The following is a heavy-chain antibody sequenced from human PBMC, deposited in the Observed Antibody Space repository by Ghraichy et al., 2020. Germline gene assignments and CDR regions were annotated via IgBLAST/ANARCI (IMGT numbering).Heavy chain of an antibody. V-gene: IGHV2-5*01. CDR3: AQAFSEYCSHTSCLSAFHI. CDR1: GFSLSTTGVG. CDR2: IYWNDDS. D-gene: IGHD2-2*01. J-gene: IGHJ3*02. Sequence: SGPTLVKPTKTLTLTCTFSGFSLSTTGVGVGWIRQPPGKALEWLALIYWNDDSRYSPSLNSRLTITKDTSKNQVVLTMTSMDPVDTATYYCAQAFSEYCSHTSCLSAFHIWGQGTLVTVSS.